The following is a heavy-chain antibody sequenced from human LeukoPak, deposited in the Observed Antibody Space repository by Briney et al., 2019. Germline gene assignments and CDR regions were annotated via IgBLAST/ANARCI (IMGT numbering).Heavy chain of an antibody. CDR3: ARDVGARLPGY. CDR2: INHSGST. CDR1: GGSFSGYS. D-gene: IGHD6-6*01. V-gene: IGHV4-34*10. Sequence: SETLSLTCAVYGGSFSGYSWNWIRQPPGKGLEWIGEINHSGSTNYNPSLKSRVTMSVDTSKNQFSLTLNSVTAADTAVYYCARDVGARLPGYWGQGTLVTVSS. J-gene: IGHJ4*02.